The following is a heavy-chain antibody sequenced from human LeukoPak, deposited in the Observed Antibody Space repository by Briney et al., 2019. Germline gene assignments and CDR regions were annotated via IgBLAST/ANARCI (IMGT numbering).Heavy chain of an antibody. CDR1: GNSISSYY. V-gene: IGHV4-39*01. Sequence: PSETLSLTCTVSGNSISSYYWGWIRQPPGKGLEWIGTIYYSGTTSYNPSLKSRVTMSVDTSKNQFSLKLSSVTAADTGVYYCGRQRAGATDYWGQGTLVTVSS. D-gene: IGHD1-26*01. J-gene: IGHJ4*02. CDR2: IYYSGTT. CDR3: GRQRAGATDY.